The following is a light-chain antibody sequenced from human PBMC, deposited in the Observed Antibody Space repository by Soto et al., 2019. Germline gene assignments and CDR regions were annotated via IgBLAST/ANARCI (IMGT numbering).Light chain of an antibody. CDR3: QQDYDLPIT. V-gene: IGKV3D-7*01. J-gene: IGKJ5*01. CDR1: ESVSGSY. CDR2: GAS. Sequence: EIVMTQSPATVSLSPWERVTLSSRASESVSGSYLSWYQQRPGQAPRLLIYGASTRATGIPARFSGSGSGTDFTLIISSLQPEDFAVYYCQQDYDLPITFGQGTRLEIK.